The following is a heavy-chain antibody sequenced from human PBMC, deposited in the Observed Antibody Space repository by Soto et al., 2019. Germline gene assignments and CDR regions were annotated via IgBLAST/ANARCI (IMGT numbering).Heavy chain of an antibody. Sequence: PGGSLRLSCAASGFSFSAQYMTWIRQAPGKGLEWVSYISGSGTTTHYTDSVKGRFTVSRDNAKNSVYLQMNSLRAEDTAVYYCASDPYYYASDYWGQGTLVTVSS. J-gene: IGHJ4*02. CDR3: ASDPYYYASDY. V-gene: IGHV3-11*01. CDR1: GFSFSAQY. D-gene: IGHD3-10*01. CDR2: ISGSGTTT.